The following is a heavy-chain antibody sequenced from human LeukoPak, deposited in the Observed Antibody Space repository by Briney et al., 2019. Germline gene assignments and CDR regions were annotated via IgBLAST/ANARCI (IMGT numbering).Heavy chain of an antibody. CDR2: IYTSGST. V-gene: IGHV4-4*07. D-gene: IGHD2-15*01. CDR1: GGSISSYY. CDR3: ARSRGYCSGGSCHYYDY. Sequence: PSETLSLTCTVSGGSISSYYWSWIRQPAGKGLEWIGRIYTSGSTNYNPSLKGRVTMSVDTSKNQFSLKLSSVTAADTAVYYCARSRGYCSGGSCHYYDYWGQGTLVTVSS. J-gene: IGHJ4*02.